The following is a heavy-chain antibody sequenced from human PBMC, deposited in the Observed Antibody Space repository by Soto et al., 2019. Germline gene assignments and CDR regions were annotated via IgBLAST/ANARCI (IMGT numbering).Heavy chain of an antibody. V-gene: IGHV1-8*01. CDR3: ASTYHYDSGGKTYLYYGMDV. Sequence: ASVKVSCKASGYTFTSYDINWVRLATGQGLEWMGWMNPNSGNTAYAQKFQGRVTMTRNTSISTAYMEVSSLRSEDTAVYYCASTYHYDSGGKTYLYYGMDVWGQGTTVTVSS. J-gene: IGHJ6*02. D-gene: IGHD3-22*01. CDR2: MNPNSGNT. CDR1: GYTFTSYD.